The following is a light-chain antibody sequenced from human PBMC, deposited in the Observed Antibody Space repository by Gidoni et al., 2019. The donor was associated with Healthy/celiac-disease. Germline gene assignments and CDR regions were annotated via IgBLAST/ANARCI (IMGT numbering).Light chain of an antibody. CDR3: QQYYSYPLT. Sequence: AIRMTQSPSSFSASTGDRVTITCRASQGIISYLAWYQQKPGKAPKLLIYAASTLQSWVPSRFSGSGSGTDFTLTISCLQSEDFATYCCQQYYSYPLTLGQGTQVEIK. CDR2: AAS. CDR1: QGIISY. J-gene: IGKJ1*01. V-gene: IGKV1-8*01.